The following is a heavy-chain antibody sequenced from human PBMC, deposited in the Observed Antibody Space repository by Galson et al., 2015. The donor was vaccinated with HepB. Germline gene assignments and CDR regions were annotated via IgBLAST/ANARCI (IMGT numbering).Heavy chain of an antibody. CDR3: ARDSILEITSNSDLWDY. CDR2: ITDDGTNK. CDR1: GFTFSSYP. Sequence: SLRLSCAASGFTFSSYPMHWVRQAPGKGLEWVAVITDDGTNKYYADSGKGRFTISRDNFKNTLYLQMNSLRVEDTAVYYCARDSILEITSNSDLWDYWGQGTLVTVSS. D-gene: IGHD5-24*01. V-gene: IGHV3-30-3*01. J-gene: IGHJ4*02.